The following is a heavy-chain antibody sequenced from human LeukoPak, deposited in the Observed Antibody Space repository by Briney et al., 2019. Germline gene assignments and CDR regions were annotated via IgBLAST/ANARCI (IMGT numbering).Heavy chain of an antibody. D-gene: IGHD3-22*01. V-gene: IGHV4-59*12. CDR2: IYYSGGT. CDR1: GGSFSSYD. J-gene: IGHJ5*02. CDR3: ARGEYDSSGYHNWFDP. Sequence: SETLSLTCTVSGGSFSSYDWSWMRQPPGQGLEWMGYIYYSGGTYYIPSLKSRVTISVDRSKNQFSLKLSSVTAADTAVYYCARGEYDSSGYHNWFDPWGQGTLVTVSS.